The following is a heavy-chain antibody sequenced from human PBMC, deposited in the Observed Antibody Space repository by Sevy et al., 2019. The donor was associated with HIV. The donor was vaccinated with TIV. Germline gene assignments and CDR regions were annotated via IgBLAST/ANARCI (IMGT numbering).Heavy chain of an antibody. V-gene: IGHV1-18*01. Sequence: APVKVSCKASGYTFTSYGISWVRQAPGQGLEWMGWISAYNGNTNYAQKLQGRVTMTTDTSTSTAYMELRSLRSDDTAVYYCARDRPIVVVVAATTIFDYWGQGTLVTVSS. CDR1: GYTFTSYG. D-gene: IGHD2-15*01. CDR3: ARDRPIVVVVAATTIFDY. CDR2: ISAYNGNT. J-gene: IGHJ4*02.